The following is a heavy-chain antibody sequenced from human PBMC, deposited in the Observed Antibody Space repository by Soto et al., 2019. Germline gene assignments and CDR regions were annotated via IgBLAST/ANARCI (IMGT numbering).Heavy chain of an antibody. CDR3: ARTLDYYDSSGYFLLRPSWFDP. D-gene: IGHD3-22*01. J-gene: IGHJ5*02. CDR2: IYYSGST. CDR1: GGSISSYY. Sequence: SETLSLTFTVSGGSISSYYWSWIRQPPGTGLEWIGYIYYSGSTDYNPSLKSRVTISVDTSKNQFSLKLSSVTAADTDVYYCARTLDYYDSSGYFLLRPSWFDPWGQGTLVTVSS. V-gene: IGHV4-59*01.